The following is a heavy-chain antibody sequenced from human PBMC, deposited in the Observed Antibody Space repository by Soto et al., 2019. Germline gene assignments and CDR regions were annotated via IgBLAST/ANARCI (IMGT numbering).Heavy chain of an antibody. D-gene: IGHD3-16*02. Sequence: GGSLRLSCASSGFKFSNYWMSWVRQAPGKGLEWVGNIKHDTSEAHYADSVKGRFTITRDNIKNFLFLQMNGLRADDTASYYCARDGLLFSGPYRPSRFDYWGLGTLVTVSS. V-gene: IGHV3-7*03. CDR1: GFKFSNYW. CDR2: IKHDTSEA. CDR3: ARDGLLFSGPYRPSRFDY. J-gene: IGHJ4*02.